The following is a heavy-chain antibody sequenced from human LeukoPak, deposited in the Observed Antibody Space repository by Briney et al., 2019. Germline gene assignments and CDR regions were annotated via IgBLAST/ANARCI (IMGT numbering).Heavy chain of an antibody. Sequence: GGSLRLSCAASGFTFSSYGMHWVRQAPGKGLECVAVISYDGSNKYYADSVKSRFTISRDNSKNTLYLQMNSLRAEDTAVYYCAKDPDFYYYYGMDVWGQGTTVTVSS. V-gene: IGHV3-30*18. J-gene: IGHJ6*02. D-gene: IGHD1-14*01. CDR1: GFTFSSYG. CDR3: AKDPDFYYYYGMDV. CDR2: ISYDGSNK.